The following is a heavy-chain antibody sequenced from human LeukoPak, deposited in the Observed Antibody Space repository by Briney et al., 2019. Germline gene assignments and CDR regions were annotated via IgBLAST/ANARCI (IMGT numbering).Heavy chain of an antibody. CDR3: ARDGWFAESRYIDL. Sequence: PSETLSLTCTVSGGSISSGSHYWSWIRQPAGKGLEWIGWIYTIGSTNYNPSLKGGVTISIDTSKNQSSLKLPSVTAADTAVYYCARDGWFAESRYIDLWGRGTLVTVSS. V-gene: IGHV4-61*02. J-gene: IGHJ2*01. D-gene: IGHD3-10*01. CDR2: IYTIGST. CDR1: GGSISSGSHY.